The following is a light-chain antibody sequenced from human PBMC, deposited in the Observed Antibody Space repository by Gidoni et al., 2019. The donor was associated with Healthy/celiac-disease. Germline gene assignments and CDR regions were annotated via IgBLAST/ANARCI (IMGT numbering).Light chain of an antibody. CDR2: WAS. J-gene: IGKJ1*01. V-gene: IGKV4-1*01. CDR1: PSVLYSANNKNY. CDR3: QQDYSTPWT. Sequence: DIVMTQSPDSLAVSLGERATINCKSSPSVLYSANNKNYLAWYQQKPGQPPKLLMYWASTRESGVPDRFRGSGSGTDFTLTISSLQAEDGAVYYCQQDYSTPWTFGQGTKVEIK.